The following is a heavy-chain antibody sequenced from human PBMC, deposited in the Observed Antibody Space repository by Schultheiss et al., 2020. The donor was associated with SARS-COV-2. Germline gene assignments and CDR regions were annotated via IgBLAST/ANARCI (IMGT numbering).Heavy chain of an antibody. CDR3: ARVVPAARASGITRWFDP. CDR1: GFTFTSSA. Sequence: SVKVSCKASGFTFTSSAMQWVRQARGQRLEWIGWIVVGSGNTNYAQKFQERVTITRDMSTSTAYMELSSLRSEDTAVYYCARVVPAARASGITRWFDPWGQGTLVTVSS. D-gene: IGHD2-2*01. CDR2: IVVGSGNT. V-gene: IGHV1-58*02. J-gene: IGHJ5*02.